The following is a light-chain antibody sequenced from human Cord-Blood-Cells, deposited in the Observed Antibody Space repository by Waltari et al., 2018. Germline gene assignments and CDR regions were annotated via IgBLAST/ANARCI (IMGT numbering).Light chain of an antibody. Sequence: QSALTQPASVSGSPGQSITISCTGTSSDVGGYNYVSWYQQHPGKAPKLMIYEVSNRPSGVSNRFSGSKSGSTASLSISVLQAEDEADYYCSSYTSSSTLFGTGTKVTVL. CDR3: SSYTSSSTL. CDR1: SSDVGGYNY. CDR2: EVS. V-gene: IGLV2-14*03. J-gene: IGLJ1*01.